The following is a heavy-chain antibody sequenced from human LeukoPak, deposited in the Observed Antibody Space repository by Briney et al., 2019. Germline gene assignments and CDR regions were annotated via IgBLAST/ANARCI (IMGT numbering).Heavy chain of an antibody. V-gene: IGHV3-11*05. D-gene: IGHD3-9*01. CDR2: ISSSSSYI. CDR1: GFTFSDYY. CDR3: AKDGLSLRYFDWLPPIS. Sequence: GGSLRLSCAASGFTFSDYYMSWIRQAPGKGLEWVSSISSSSSYIYYADSVKGRFTISRDNAKNSLYLQMNSLRAEDTALYYCAKDGLSLRYFDWLPPISWGQGTLVTVSS. J-gene: IGHJ5*02.